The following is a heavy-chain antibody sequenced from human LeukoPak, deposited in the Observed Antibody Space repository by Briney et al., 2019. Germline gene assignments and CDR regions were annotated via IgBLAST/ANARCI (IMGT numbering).Heavy chain of an antibody. J-gene: IGHJ3*02. Sequence: SETLSLTCNVSGQSIRSGYYWGWIRQSPGKGLEWIGSIYQTGTTYYNPSLNSRVTISVDTSKNQFSLKLSSVTAADTAVYYCARHQREDIVVVVAATWGRSDAFDIWGQGTMVTVSS. CDR2: IYQTGTT. D-gene: IGHD2-15*01. CDR3: ARHQREDIVVVVAATWGRSDAFDI. CDR1: GQSIRSGYY. V-gene: IGHV4-38-2*02.